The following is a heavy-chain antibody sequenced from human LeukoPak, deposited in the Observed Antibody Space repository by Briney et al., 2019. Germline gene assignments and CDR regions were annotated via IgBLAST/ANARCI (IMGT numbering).Heavy chain of an antibody. CDR1: GGSVSSSSDY. V-gene: IGHV4-31*03. CDR3: ASILSPVY. Sequence: SQTLSLTCTVSGGSVSSSSDYWDWIRQPPGKGLEWIGYIYYSGSTYYNPSLKSRVTISVDTSKNQFSLKLSSVTAADTAVYYCASILSPVYWGQGTLVTVSS. D-gene: IGHD3-16*01. J-gene: IGHJ4*02. CDR2: IYYSGST.